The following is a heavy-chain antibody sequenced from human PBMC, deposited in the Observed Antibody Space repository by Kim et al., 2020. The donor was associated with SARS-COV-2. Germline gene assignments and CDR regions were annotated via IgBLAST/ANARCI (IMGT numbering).Heavy chain of an antibody. CDR3: ARGHRSGWYYDY. D-gene: IGHD6-19*01. J-gene: IGHJ4*02. V-gene: IGHV1-3*01. Sequence: KYSLKFQGRVTITRDTSASTAYMELSSLRSEDTAVYYCARGHRSGWYYDYWGQGTLVTVSS.